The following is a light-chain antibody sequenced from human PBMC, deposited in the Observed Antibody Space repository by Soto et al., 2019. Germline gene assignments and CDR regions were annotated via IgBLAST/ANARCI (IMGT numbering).Light chain of an antibody. CDR1: QSISSSY. Sequence: ENVLTQSPGTLSLSPGERATLACRASQSISSSYLAWYQQKPGQAPRLLIYGASSRATGIPDRFSGSGSGTDFTLTISRLEPVDFAVYYCQQYGSSPWTFGQGTKVDI. CDR2: GAS. CDR3: QQYGSSPWT. J-gene: IGKJ1*01. V-gene: IGKV3-20*01.